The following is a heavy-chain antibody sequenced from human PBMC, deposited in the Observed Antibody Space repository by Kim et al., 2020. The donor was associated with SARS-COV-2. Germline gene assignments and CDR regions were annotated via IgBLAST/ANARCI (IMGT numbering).Heavy chain of an antibody. J-gene: IGHJ4*02. D-gene: IGHD1-1*01. Sequence: GGSLRLSCTASGVSVTTYWMHWVRQVPGKGLQWVSRLNNGGTTSTYADFVKGRFAISRDNLKATLYLRMTRLRAEDTGVYFCARGGVTGSLLDSWGQG. CDR2: LNNGGTTS. CDR3: ARGGVTGSLLDS. CDR1: GVSVTTYW. V-gene: IGHV3-74*01.